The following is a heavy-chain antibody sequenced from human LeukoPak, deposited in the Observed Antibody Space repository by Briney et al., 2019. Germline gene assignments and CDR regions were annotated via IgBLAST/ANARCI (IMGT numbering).Heavy chain of an antibody. Sequence: SETLSLTCTVAGGSISSSDYYWGWIRQPPGKGLEWIGSGYYTGNTYYNPSLKSRVTISVDTSKNRFSLKLSSVTAADTAVYYCARSGSYWFDYWGQGTLVTVSS. D-gene: IGHD3-10*01. CDR1: GGSISSSDYY. CDR2: GYYTGNT. J-gene: IGHJ4*02. V-gene: IGHV4-39*01. CDR3: ARSGSYWFDY.